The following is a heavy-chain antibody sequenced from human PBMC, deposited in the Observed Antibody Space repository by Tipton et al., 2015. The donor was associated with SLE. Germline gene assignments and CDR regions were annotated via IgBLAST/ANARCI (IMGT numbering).Heavy chain of an antibody. Sequence: QSGAEVKKPGATVKISCKVFGYTFTDSYIHWVQQAPGKGLEWMGLVDPENGGSIYAEKFQGRVIISANTSRDTAFLEVSSLRSEDSAVYYCASPYFDTHQLRKKQESFSVDVWGNGTTVTVSS. V-gene: IGHV1-69-2*01. CDR3: ASPYFDTHQLRKKQESFSVDV. D-gene: IGHD3-22*01. CDR1: GYTFTDSY. CDR2: VDPENGGS. J-gene: IGHJ6*04.